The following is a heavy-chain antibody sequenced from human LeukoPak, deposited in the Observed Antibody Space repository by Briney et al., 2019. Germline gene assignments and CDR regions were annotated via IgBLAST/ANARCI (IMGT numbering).Heavy chain of an antibody. CDR3: AKDWYYYDSGGYYAVYYYYYMDV. V-gene: IGHV3-30*02. CDR1: GFTFSSYG. D-gene: IGHD3-22*01. J-gene: IGHJ6*03. CDR2: IRYDGSNK. Sequence: GGSLRLSCAASGFTFSSYGMHWVRQAPGKGLEWVAFIRYDGSNKYYADSVKGRFTISRDSSKNTLYLQMNSLRAEDTAVYYCAKDWYYYDSGGYYAVYYYYYMDVWGKGTTVTVSS.